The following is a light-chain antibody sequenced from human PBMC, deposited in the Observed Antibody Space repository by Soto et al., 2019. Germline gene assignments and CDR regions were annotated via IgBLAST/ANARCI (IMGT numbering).Light chain of an antibody. J-gene: IGLJ1*01. Sequence: QSVLTQPASVSGFPGQSITISCTGTSSDVGGYNYVSWYQQHPGKAPKLMIYDVSNRPSGVSNRFSGSKSGNTASLTISGLQAEDEADYYCSSYTSSSTNYVFGTGTKVTVL. CDR2: DVS. CDR3: SSYTSSSTNYV. V-gene: IGLV2-14*01. CDR1: SSDVGGYNY.